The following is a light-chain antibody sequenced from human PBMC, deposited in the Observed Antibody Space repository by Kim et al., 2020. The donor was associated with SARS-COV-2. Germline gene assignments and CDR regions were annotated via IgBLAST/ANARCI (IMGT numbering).Light chain of an antibody. CDR1: QSISDY. CDR2: AAS. V-gene: IGKV1-39*01. CDR3: QQSYSALT. J-gene: IGKJ4*01. Sequence: DIQMTQSPSSLSASVGDRVTITCRASQSISDYLNWYQQKPGKAPNLLISAASSLQSGVPSRFSGSGSGTYFTLTISSLQPEDFATYYCQQSYSALTFGGGTKLEI.